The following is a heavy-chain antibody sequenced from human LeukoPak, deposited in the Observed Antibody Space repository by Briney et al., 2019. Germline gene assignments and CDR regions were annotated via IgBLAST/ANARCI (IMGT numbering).Heavy chain of an antibody. CDR1: GGSFSGYY. J-gene: IGHJ4*02. Sequence: SETLSLTCAVYGGSFSGYYWSWIRQPPGKGLERIGEINHSGSTNYNPSLKSRVTMSVETSKNQFSLELSSVTAADTAVYYCARRSDTAMIFDDYWGRGTLVTVSS. CDR2: INHSGST. CDR3: ARRSDTAMIFDDY. D-gene: IGHD5-18*01. V-gene: IGHV4-34*01.